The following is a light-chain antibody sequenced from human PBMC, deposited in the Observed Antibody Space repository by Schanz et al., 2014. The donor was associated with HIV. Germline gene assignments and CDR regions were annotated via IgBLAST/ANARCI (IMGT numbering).Light chain of an antibody. Sequence: ETVMTQSPGTLSVSPGQRATLSCRARHSVGRNLAWYQQKPGQAPRLLIYGASSRATGIPARFSGRKSGTEFTLTISSLQFEDLAVYYCQQYNNWPPAFGQGTKVEIK. V-gene: IGKV3-15*01. CDR3: QQYNNWPPA. CDR2: GAS. J-gene: IGKJ1*01. CDR1: HSVGRN.